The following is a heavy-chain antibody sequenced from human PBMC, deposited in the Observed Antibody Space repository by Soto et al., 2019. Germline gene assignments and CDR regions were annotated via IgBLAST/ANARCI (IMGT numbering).Heavy chain of an antibody. Sequence: GGSLRLSCAASGFTFSSYWMSWVRQAPGKGLEWVANIKQDGSEKYYVDSVKGRFTISRDNAKNSLYLQMNSLRAEDTAVYYSARDLVGIVVVPYYYMDVWGKGTTVTVSS. D-gene: IGHD2-2*01. CDR1: GFTFSSYW. CDR3: ARDLVGIVVVPYYYMDV. V-gene: IGHV3-7*01. J-gene: IGHJ6*03. CDR2: IKQDGSEK.